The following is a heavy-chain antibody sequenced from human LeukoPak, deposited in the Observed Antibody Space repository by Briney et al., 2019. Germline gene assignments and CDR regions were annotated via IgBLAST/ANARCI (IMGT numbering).Heavy chain of an antibody. D-gene: IGHD6-19*01. V-gene: IGHV3-21*01. CDR1: GFTFSSYS. CDR3: ARDMSSGWYGSSYY. J-gene: IGHJ4*02. CDR2: ISSSSSYI. Sequence: TGGSLRLSCAASGFTFSSYSMNWVRQAPGKGLEWVSSISSSSSYIYYADSVKGRFTISRDNAKNSLYLQMNSLRAEDTAVYYCARDMSSGWYGSSYYWGQGTLVTVSS.